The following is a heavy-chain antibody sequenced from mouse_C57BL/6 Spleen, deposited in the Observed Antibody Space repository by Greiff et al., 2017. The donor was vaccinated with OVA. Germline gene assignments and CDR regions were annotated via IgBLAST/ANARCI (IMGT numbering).Heavy chain of an antibody. Sequence: VQLVESGAELARPGASVKLSCKASGYTFTSYGISWVKQRTGQGLEWIGEIYPRSGNTYYNEKFKGKATLTADKSSSTAYMELRSLTSEDSAVYFCARVTINYGSSPYWGQGTLVTVSA. CDR2: IYPRSGNT. J-gene: IGHJ3*01. CDR1: GYTFTSYG. CDR3: ARVTINYGSSPY. V-gene: IGHV1-81*01. D-gene: IGHD1-1*01.